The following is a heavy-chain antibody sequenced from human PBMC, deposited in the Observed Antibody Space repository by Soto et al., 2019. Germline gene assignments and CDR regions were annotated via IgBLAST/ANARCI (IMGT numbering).Heavy chain of an antibody. V-gene: IGHV1-69*01. D-gene: IGHD2-2*01. CDR3: ARGSLGVVVPAAFDY. CDR1: GGTFSRYA. CDR2: IIPIFGTA. Sequence: SVKVSCKASGGTFSRYAISWVRQAPGQGLEWMGGIIPIFGTANYAQKFQGRVTITADESTSTAYMELSSLRSEDTAVYYCARGSLGVVVPAAFDYWGQGTLVTVSS. J-gene: IGHJ4*02.